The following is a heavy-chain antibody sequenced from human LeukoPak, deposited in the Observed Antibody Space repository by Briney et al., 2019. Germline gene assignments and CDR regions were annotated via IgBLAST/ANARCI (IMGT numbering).Heavy chain of an antibody. Sequence: GGSLRLSCAASGFTFSSYAMTWVRQAPGKGLEWVSAISGSGASTYYTASVKGRFTISRDNSKNTPYLQMNSLRAEDTAIYYCAKVTGVSGWNSDSWGQGTRVTVSS. V-gene: IGHV3-23*01. D-gene: IGHD6-19*01. CDR1: GFTFSSYA. J-gene: IGHJ4*02. CDR3: AKVTGVSGWNSDS. CDR2: ISGSGAST.